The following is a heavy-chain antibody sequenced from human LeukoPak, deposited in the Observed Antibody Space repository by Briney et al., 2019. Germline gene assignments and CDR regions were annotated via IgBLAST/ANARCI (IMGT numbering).Heavy chain of an antibody. Sequence: PGGSLRLSCAASGFTFDDYAMHWVRQAPGKGLEWVSGISWNSGSIGYTDSVKGRFTISRDNAKNSLYLHMHSLRADDTALYYCAKALSSGWYDGPFDYWGQGNLVTVSS. V-gene: IGHV3-9*01. J-gene: IGHJ4*02. CDR2: ISWNSGSI. CDR3: AKALSSGWYDGPFDY. D-gene: IGHD6-19*01. CDR1: GFTFDDYA.